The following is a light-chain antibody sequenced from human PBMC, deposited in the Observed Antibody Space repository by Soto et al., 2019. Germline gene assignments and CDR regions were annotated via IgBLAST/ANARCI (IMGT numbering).Light chain of an antibody. J-gene: IGKJ2*01. CDR3: QQYESTPPT. Sequence: EIVMTQSPATLSVSPGERATLSCRASQSISSNLAWFQQKPGQAPRLLIYGASTRATGIPARFSGSGSGTEFTVTISSLQSEDSAVYYCQQYESTPPTFGQGTKLEIK. CDR2: GAS. V-gene: IGKV3-15*01. CDR1: QSISSN.